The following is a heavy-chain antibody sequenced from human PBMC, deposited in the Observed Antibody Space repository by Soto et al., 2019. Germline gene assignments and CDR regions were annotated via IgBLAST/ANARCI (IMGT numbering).Heavy chain of an antibody. V-gene: IGHV3-23*01. CDR3: AKAVGGYNWYFDL. CDR1: GFTFSSYA. J-gene: IGHJ2*01. D-gene: IGHD6-19*01. CDR2: VRGSGSHT. Sequence: GGSLRLSCAASGFTFSSYAMSWVRQAPGKGLERVSTVRGSGSHTYDADSVMGRFTISRDNSKDTLYLQMNSLRAEDTAVYYCAKAVGGYNWYFDLWGRGTLVTVSS.